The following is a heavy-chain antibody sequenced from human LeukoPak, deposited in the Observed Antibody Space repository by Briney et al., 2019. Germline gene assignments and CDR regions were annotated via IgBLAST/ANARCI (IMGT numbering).Heavy chain of an antibody. J-gene: IGHJ4*02. V-gene: IGHV1-46*01. CDR1: GYTFTSYY. D-gene: IGHD5-18*01. Sequence: ASVKVSCKASGYTFTSYYMHWVRQAPGQELEWMGIINPSGGSTSYAQKLRGRVTMTRDTSTNTVYMELSSLRSEDTAVYYCARGIQLWSSSFDYWGQGTLVTVSS. CDR3: ARGIQLWSSSFDY. CDR2: INPSGGST.